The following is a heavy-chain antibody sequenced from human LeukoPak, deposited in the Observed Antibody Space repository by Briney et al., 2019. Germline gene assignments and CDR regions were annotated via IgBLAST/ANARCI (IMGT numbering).Heavy chain of an antibody. Sequence: GAAVTVSFKSSGYTFTIYGISGVRQAPGQGGEGMGWISAYNGNTNYAQKLQGRVTMTTDTSTSTAYMELRSLRSDDTAVYYCARAPVGASAFDYWGQGTLVTLSS. CDR1: GYTFTIYG. V-gene: IGHV1-18*01. D-gene: IGHD1-26*01. CDR3: ARAPVGASAFDY. J-gene: IGHJ4*02. CDR2: ISAYNGNT.